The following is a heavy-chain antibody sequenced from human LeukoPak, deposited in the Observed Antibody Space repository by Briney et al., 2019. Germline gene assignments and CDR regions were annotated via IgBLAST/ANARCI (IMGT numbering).Heavy chain of an antibody. D-gene: IGHD5-18*01. CDR2: ISYDGNNI. J-gene: IGHJ6*02. CDR1: GFTFSSFS. Sequence: PGGSLRLSCAASGFTFSSFSMHWVRQAPGKGLEWVAVISYDGNNIYDADSVKGRFTISRDNSKNKLYLQMNSLRTEDTAVYYCARPTAGYSYGPYYYYYAMDVWGQGTTVTVSS. V-gene: IGHV3-30-3*01. CDR3: ARPTAGYSYGPYYYYYAMDV.